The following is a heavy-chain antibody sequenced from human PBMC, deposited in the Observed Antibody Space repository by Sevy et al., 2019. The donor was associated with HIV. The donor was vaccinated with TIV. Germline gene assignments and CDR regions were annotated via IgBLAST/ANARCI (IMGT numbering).Heavy chain of an antibody. Sequence: SETLSLTCTVSGGSISSGDYYWSWIRQPPGKGLEWIGYIYYSGSTYYNPSLKSRVTISVDTSKNQFSLKLSSVTAADTAVYYCARGVRGTWIQLWCDYWGQRTLVTVSS. CDR1: GGSISSGDYY. CDR3: ARGVRGTWIQLWCDY. V-gene: IGHV4-30-4*01. D-gene: IGHD5-18*01. CDR2: IYYSGST. J-gene: IGHJ4*02.